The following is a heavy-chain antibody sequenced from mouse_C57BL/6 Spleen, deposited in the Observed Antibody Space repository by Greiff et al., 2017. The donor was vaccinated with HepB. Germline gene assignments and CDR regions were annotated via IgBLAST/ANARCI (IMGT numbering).Heavy chain of an antibody. J-gene: IGHJ1*03. CDR2: INPSSGYT. CDR3: ARSWDGWYFDV. D-gene: IGHD4-1*01. CDR1: GYIFTSYT. Sequence: SGAELARPGASVKMSCKASGYIFTSYTMHWVKQRPGQGLEWIGYINPSSGYTKYNQKFKDKATLTADKSSSTAYMQLSSLTSEDSAVYYCARSWDGWYFDVWGTGTTVTVSS. V-gene: IGHV1-4*01.